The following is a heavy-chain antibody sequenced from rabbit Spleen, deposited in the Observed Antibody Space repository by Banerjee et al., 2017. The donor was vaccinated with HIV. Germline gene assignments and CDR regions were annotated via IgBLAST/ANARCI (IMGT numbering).Heavy chain of an antibody. CDR2: IVSSSGST. J-gene: IGHJ4*01. Sequence: QSLEESGGDLVKPEGSLTLTCTASGFSFSSSYYMCWVRQAPGKGLELIACIVSSSGSTYYASWVNGRFTISRSTSLNTVTLQMTSLTSADTATYFCARGVSAGYDLYCYVPYYFYLWGPGTLVTVS. CDR3: ARGVSAGYDLYCYVPYYFYL. V-gene: IGHV1S43*01. CDR1: GFSFSSSYY. D-gene: IGHD6-1*01.